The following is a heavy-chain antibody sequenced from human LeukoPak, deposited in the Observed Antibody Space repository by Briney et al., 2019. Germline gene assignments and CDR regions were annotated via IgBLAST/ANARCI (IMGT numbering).Heavy chain of an antibody. CDR2: IYYSGST. Sequence: SETLSLTCTVSGGSISSYYWSWIRQPPGKGLEWIGYIYYSGSTNYNPSLKSRVTISVDTSKNQFSLKLSSVTAADTAVYYWARLNYSSSWHHNHPCFDYWGQGTLVTVSS. V-gene: IGHV4-59*08. CDR3: ARLNYSSSWHHNHPCFDY. CDR1: GGSISSYY. J-gene: IGHJ4*02. D-gene: IGHD6-13*01.